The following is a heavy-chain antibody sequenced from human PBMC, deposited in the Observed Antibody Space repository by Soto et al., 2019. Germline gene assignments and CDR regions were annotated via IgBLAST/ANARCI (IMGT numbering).Heavy chain of an antibody. CDR2: ISYSGST. J-gene: IGHJ4*02. D-gene: IGHD3-22*01. CDR1: GGSSGTYY. CDR3: ARERPYYGFDY. V-gene: IGHV4-59*01. Sequence: QVQLQESGPGLVKPSETLSLTCTVSGGSSGTYYWSWLRQAPGKGLEWIGYISYSGSTNYNPSLESRVSISLDTSKNQFSLKLNSVTAADTAVYYCARERPYYGFDYWGQGTLVTVSS.